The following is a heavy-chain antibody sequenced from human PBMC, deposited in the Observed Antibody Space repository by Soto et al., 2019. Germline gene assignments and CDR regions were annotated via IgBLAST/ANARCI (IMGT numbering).Heavy chain of an antibody. Sequence: ASVKVSCKASGYTFTSYYMHWVRQAPGQGLEWMGIINPSGGSTSYAQKFQGRVTMTRDTSTSTVYMELGSLRSEDTAVYYCARDQSPVSRYFDWLLDGMDVWGQGTTVTVSS. CDR3: ARDQSPVSRYFDWLLDGMDV. D-gene: IGHD3-9*01. CDR1: GYTFTSYY. J-gene: IGHJ6*02. V-gene: IGHV1-46*01. CDR2: INPSGGST.